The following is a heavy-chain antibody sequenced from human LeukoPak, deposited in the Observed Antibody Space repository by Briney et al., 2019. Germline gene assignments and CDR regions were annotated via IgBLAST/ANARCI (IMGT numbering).Heavy chain of an antibody. Sequence: NASETLSLTCTVSGGSIRTTSYYWGWVRQPPGRGLEWIGNIYYTGSTYYNPSLKSRVTISIDTSKNHFSLKLSSATAADTAVYSCARTGGTFYFYYYMDVWGKGTTVTVSS. CDR3: ARTGGTFYFYYYMDV. J-gene: IGHJ6*03. CDR2: IYYTGST. CDR1: GGSIRTTSYY. V-gene: IGHV4-39*07.